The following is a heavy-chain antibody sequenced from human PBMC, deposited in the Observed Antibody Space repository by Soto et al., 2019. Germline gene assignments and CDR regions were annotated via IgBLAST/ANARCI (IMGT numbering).Heavy chain of an antibody. CDR1: GGYISSYY. V-gene: IGHV4-59*08. CDR3: ARQITRKKYYDSSGYYGGFDP. D-gene: IGHD3-22*01. Sequence: PSETQSLTCTVSGGYISSYYWGSIRQPPGKGLEWLGYIYYNGNTNYNPSLKSRVTISVDTSRNQFSLKLSSVTAADTAVYYCARQITRKKYYDSSGYYGGFDPWGQGTLVTVSS. CDR2: IYYNGNT. J-gene: IGHJ5*02.